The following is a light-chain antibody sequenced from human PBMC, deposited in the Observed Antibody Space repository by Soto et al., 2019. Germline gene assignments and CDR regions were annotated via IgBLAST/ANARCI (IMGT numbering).Light chain of an antibody. CDR3: SSYAGSSNVV. J-gene: IGLJ2*01. CDR1: SSDVGGYNY. V-gene: IGLV2-8*01. Sequence: QSALTQPPSASGSPGQSVTISCTGTSSDVGGYNYVSWYQQHPGKAPKLMIYEVSKRPPGVPDRFSGSKSGNTASLTVSGRQAEDEADYYCSSYAGSSNVVFGGGTKVTVL. CDR2: EVS.